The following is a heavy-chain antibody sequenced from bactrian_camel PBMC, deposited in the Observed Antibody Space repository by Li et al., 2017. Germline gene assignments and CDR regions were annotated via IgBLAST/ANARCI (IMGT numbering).Heavy chain of an antibody. J-gene: IGHJ4*01. CDR1: GYTYSPDY. D-gene: IGHD2*01. CDR3: VADCELRYGHFDFNIGS. V-gene: IGHV3S40*01. Sequence: VQLVESGGGSVQAGGSLTLSCEASGYTYSPDYPMGWFRQAPGKEREGVAFVYFGGGRTYYADSVKGQFTISHDNAKRTLYLQMNSLKPEDTAMYYCVADCELRYGHFDFNIGSRGQGAQVTVS. CDR2: VYFGGGRT.